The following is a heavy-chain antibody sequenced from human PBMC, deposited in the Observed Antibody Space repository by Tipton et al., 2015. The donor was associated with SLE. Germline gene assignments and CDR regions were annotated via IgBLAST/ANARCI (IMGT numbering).Heavy chain of an antibody. V-gene: IGHV1-2*02. CDR3: ERDQVGVGDLDF. Sequence: QSGPEVKKPGASVKVSCKASGYTFTGYYMHWVRQAPGQGLEWMGWINPNSGGTNYAQKFQGRVSMTRDTSINTAYMELSSLRSEDTDVYYWERDQVGVGDLDFWGQGSLVTVSS. D-gene: IGHD3-16*01. CDR1: GYTFTGYY. J-gene: IGHJ4*02. CDR2: INPNSGGT.